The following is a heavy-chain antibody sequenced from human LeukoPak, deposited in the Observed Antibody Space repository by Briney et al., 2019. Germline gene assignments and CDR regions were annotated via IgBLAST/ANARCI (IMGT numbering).Heavy chain of an antibody. V-gene: IGHV3-11*04. Sequence: PGGSLRLSCAASGFTFSDHYMDWVRQAPGKGLEWVSYISSSGTTTFYADSVKGRFTISRDNAKNSLYLQMNSLRAEDTAVYYCARDEVGATTEFDYWGQGTLVTVSS. D-gene: IGHD1-26*01. J-gene: IGHJ4*02. CDR3: ARDEVGATTEFDY. CDR1: GFTFSDHY. CDR2: ISSSGTTT.